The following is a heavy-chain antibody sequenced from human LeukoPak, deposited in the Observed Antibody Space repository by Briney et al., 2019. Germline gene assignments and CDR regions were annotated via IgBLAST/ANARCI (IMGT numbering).Heavy chain of an antibody. CDR1: GYTFTSYG. V-gene: IGHV1-18*01. CDR2: ISAYNGNT. CDR3: ARLGYCSSTSCYTSNYGMDV. J-gene: IGHJ6*02. Sequence: ASVKVSCKASGYTFTSYGISWVRQAPGQGLEWMGWISAYNGNTNYAQKLQGRVTMTTDTSTSTAYMELGSLRSDDTAVYYCARLGYCSSTSCYTSNYGMDVWGQGTTVTVSS. D-gene: IGHD2-2*02.